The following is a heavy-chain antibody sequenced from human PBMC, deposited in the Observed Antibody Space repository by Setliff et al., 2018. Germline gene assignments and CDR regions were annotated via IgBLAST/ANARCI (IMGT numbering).Heavy chain of an antibody. J-gene: IGHJ4*02. CDR3: AKDPGDSSGSFEY. V-gene: IGHV3-33*03. CDR2: IWYDGSQK. Sequence: GGSLRLSCAASGFTFSGSAMHWVRQSPGKGLEWVAVIWYDGSQKYHADSVKGRFTVSRDNSKNTLYLQMNSLRAEDTAVYYCAKDPGDSSGSFEYWGQGTSVTVSS. D-gene: IGHD3-22*01. CDR1: GFTFSGSA.